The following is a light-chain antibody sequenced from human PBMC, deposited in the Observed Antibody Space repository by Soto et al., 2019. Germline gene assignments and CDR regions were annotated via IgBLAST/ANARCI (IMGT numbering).Light chain of an antibody. CDR2: GAS. CDR1: QSVSSN. CDR3: QHYKNWPYT. V-gene: IGKV3-15*01. Sequence: EIVLTQSPGALSLSPGERATLSCRASQSVSSNLAWYQQKPGQAPRLLIYGASTRATGIPATFSGSGSGTEFTLTIASLQSDDFAFYYCQHYKNWPYTFGQGTRLEIK. J-gene: IGKJ5*01.